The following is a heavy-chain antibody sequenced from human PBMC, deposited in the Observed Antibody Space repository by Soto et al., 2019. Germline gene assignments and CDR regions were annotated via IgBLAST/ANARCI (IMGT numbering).Heavy chain of an antibody. J-gene: IGHJ3*02. CDR2: IWYDGSNK. D-gene: IGHD2-2*01. Sequence: GGSLRLSCAASGFTFSSYGMHWVRQAPGKGLEWVAVIWYDGSNKYYADSVKGRFTISRDNSKNTLYLQMNSLRAEDTAVYYCAREYLGCSSTSCYGNAFDIWGQGTMVTVSS. CDR1: GFTFSSYG. CDR3: AREYLGCSSTSCYGNAFDI. V-gene: IGHV3-33*01.